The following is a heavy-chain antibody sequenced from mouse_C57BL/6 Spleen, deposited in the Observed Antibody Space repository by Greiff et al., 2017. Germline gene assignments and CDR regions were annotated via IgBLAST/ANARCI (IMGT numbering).Heavy chain of an antibody. CDR2: IWSGGST. CDR1: GFSLTSYG. J-gene: IGHJ4*01. Sequence: VQLQQSGPGLVQPSQSLSITCTVSGFSLTSYGVHWVRQPPGKGLEWLGVIWSGGSTDYNAAFISRLSVSKDNSKGQVFFKMNSLQADDTAIYYCAKNQPNWDYYAMDYWGQGTSVTVSS. CDR3: AKNQPNWDYYAMDY. D-gene: IGHD4-1*01. V-gene: IGHV2-4*01.